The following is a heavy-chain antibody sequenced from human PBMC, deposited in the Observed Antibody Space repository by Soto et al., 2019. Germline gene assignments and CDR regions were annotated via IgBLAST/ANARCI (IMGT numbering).Heavy chain of an antibody. D-gene: IGHD6-19*01. CDR1: GGPISSYY. V-gene: IGHV4-4*07. CDR3: VRDGSSGWYYYGMDV. Sequence: ETLSLTCTVSGGPISSYYWSWIRQPAGKGLEWIGRIYMNGSTNYNPSLKSRVTVSVDTSKSQFSLMLNSVTAADTAVYYCVRDGSSGWYYYGMDVWGQGTPVTVSS. J-gene: IGHJ6*02. CDR2: IYMNGST.